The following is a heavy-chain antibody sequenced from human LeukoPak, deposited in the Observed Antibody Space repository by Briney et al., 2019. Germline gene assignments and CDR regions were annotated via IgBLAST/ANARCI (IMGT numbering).Heavy chain of an antibody. J-gene: IGHJ4*02. CDR1: GFTFSGYE. V-gene: IGHV3-48*03. CDR2: ISGGGETI. D-gene: IGHD3-10*01. CDR3: AREQTFGEFDS. Sequence: PGGSLRLSCAVSGFTFSGYEMNWVRQAPGKGLEWLSYISGGGETIYYTDSVRGRFTVSRDNAKNSLFLQMNSLRAEDSAVYYYAREQTFGEFDSWGQGTLVTVSS.